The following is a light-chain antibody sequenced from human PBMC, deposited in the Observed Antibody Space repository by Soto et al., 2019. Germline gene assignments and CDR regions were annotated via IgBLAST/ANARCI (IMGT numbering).Light chain of an antibody. Sequence: IVCTRSPGALSLSQGERATLSCRASQSVSRTYLAWYQQKPVQAPRPLIYGASTRATGIPDRFSGDGSVTHFTLTISRLEAEDFIMYYCPPYGRPPITFGQGTRLEIK. CDR2: GAS. J-gene: IGKJ5*01. CDR3: PPYGRPPIT. CDR1: QSVSRTY. V-gene: IGKV3-20*01.